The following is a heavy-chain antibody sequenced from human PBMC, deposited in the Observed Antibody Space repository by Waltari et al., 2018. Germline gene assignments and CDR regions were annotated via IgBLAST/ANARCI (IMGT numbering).Heavy chain of an antibody. CDR1: GLTFSGYA. Sequence: EVQLLESGGGLVQPGGSLRLSCAASGLTFSGYAMGWVRQAPGKGREGVSAIEDNGNGPIYADSGRGRFTISRDNSKNTLYLQMNRLRVDDTALYYCATRGGHGSTWDFAYWGQGGLVTVST. D-gene: IGHD2-2*01. J-gene: IGHJ4*02. V-gene: IGHV3-23*01. CDR3: ATRGGHGSTWDFAY. CDR2: IEDNGNGP.